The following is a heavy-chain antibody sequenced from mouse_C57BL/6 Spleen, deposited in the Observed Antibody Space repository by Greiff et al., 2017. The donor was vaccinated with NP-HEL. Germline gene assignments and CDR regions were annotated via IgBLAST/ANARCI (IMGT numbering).Heavy chain of an antibody. V-gene: IGHV1-76*01. Sequence: QVQLQQSGAELVRPGASVKLSCKASGYTFTDYYINWVKQRPGQGLEWIARIYPGSGNTYYNENFKGQATLTAEKSSSTAYMPLSSLTSEDYAVSYCARGRGHAMDYWGQGTSVTVSS. CDR3: ARGRGHAMDY. CDR2: IYPGSGNT. J-gene: IGHJ4*01. CDR1: GYTFTDYY.